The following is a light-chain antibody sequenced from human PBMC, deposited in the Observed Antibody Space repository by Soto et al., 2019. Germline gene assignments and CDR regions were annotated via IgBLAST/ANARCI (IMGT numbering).Light chain of an antibody. J-gene: IGKJ4*01. CDR3: QQRSNWQGAT. V-gene: IGKV3-11*01. CDR2: DAS. CDR1: QSVSSY. Sequence: EIVLTQSACTLSLSPGERATLSCRASQSVSSYLAWYQQKPGQAPRLLIYDASNRATGIPARFSGSGSGTDFTLTISSLEPEDFAVYYCQQRSNWQGATFGGGTKVDIK.